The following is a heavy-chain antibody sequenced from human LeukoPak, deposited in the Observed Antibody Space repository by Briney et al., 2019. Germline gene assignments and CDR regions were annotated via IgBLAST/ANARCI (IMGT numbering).Heavy chain of an antibody. CDR2: IYPGDSDT. D-gene: IGHD2-2*01. Sequence: GESLKISCKGSGYSFTSYWIGWVRQMPGKGLEWMGIIYPGDSDTRYSPSFQGQVTISADKSISTAYLQWSSLKASDTAMYYCARRGAGYCSSTSCYQEIFDYYYMDVWGKGTTVTVS. J-gene: IGHJ6*03. V-gene: IGHV5-51*01. CDR3: ARRGAGYCSSTSCYQEIFDYYYMDV. CDR1: GYSFTSYW.